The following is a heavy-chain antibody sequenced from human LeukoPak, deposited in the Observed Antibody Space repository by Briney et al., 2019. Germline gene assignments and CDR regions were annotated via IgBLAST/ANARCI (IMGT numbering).Heavy chain of an antibody. Sequence: GGSLRLSCAASGFTFSSYAMNWVRQAPGKGLEWVSGISGGGSTTYYADSVKGRFTISRDNSKNTLYLQLSSLSSEDTAVYYCATIARFDYDSSGSDGVEFDPWGQGALVTVSS. CDR1: GFTFSSYA. J-gene: IGHJ5*02. D-gene: IGHD3-22*01. V-gene: IGHV3-23*01. CDR3: ATIARFDYDSSGSDGVEFDP. CDR2: ISGGGSTT.